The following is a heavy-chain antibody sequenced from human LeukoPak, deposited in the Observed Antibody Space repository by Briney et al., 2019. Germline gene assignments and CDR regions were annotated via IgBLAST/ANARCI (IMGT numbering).Heavy chain of an antibody. CDR2: INHSGST. J-gene: IGHJ4*02. Sequence: SETLSLTSAVYGGSFSGYYWGWIRQPPGKGLEWSGEINHSGSTNYNPSLKSRVTISVDTSKNQFSLKLSSVTAADTAVYYCARGLAVAGYYFDYWGQGTLVTVSS. D-gene: IGHD6-19*01. V-gene: IGHV4-34*01. CDR3: ARGLAVAGYYFDY. CDR1: GGSFSGYY.